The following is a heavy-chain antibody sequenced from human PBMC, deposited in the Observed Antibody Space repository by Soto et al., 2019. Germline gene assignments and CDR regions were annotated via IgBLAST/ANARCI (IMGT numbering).Heavy chain of an antibody. Sequence: LRLSCAASGFPFSSYGMHWVRQAPGKGLDWVGVIWYDGSKKDYAESVKGRFTISRDNSKNMLYLQMNSLRADDTAVYYCASSINWGQGTLVTVSS. CDR1: GFPFSSYG. J-gene: IGHJ4*02. CDR3: ASSIN. CDR2: IWYDGSKK. V-gene: IGHV3-33*03.